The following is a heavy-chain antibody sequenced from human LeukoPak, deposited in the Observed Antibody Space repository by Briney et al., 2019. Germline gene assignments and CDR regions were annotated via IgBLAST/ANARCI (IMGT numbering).Heavy chain of an antibody. V-gene: IGHV3-7*01. D-gene: IGHD3-22*01. CDR2: IKQDGSEK. CDR3: ASHGGQHYYDSSGYDY. Sequence: GGSLRLSCAASGFTFSSYWMSWVRQAPGKGLEWVANIKQDGSEKYYVDSVKGRFTISRDNAKNSLYLQMNSLRAEDTAVYYCASHGGQHYYDSSGYDYWGQGTLVTVSS. CDR1: GFTFSSYW. J-gene: IGHJ4*02.